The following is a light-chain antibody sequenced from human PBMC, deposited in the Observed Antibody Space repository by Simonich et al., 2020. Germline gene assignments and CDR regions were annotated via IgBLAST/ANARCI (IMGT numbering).Light chain of an antibody. V-gene: IGKV4-1*01. J-gene: IGKJ2*01. CDR2: WAS. CDR1: QSVLYRSKNKNY. Sequence: DIVMTQSPDSLAVSLGERATINCKSSQSVLYRSKNKNYLAWYQQKPGQPPKLLIYWASTRESWFPDRFSGSGSGTDFTLTIRRLQAEDVAVYYCQQYYSTPYTFGQGTKLEIK. CDR3: QQYYSTPYT.